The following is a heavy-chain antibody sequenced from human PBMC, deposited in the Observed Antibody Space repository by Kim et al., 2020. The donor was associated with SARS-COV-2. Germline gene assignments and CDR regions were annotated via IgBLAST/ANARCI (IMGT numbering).Heavy chain of an antibody. J-gene: IGHJ6*02. Sequence: SETLSLTCNVSGGSISSYYWSWIRQPAGNGLEWIVRTHTSGNTNYNPSLKSRVTMSVDTSMNQFSLKLSSVTAADTAVYYCARENTVTTRGMDVWGQGTTVTVSS. CDR1: GGSISSYY. V-gene: IGHV4-4*07. D-gene: IGHD4-17*01. CDR2: THTSGNT. CDR3: ARENTVTTRGMDV.